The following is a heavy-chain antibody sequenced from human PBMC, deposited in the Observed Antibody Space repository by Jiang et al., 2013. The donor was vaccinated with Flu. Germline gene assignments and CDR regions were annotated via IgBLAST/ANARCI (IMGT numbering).Heavy chain of an antibody. D-gene: IGHD6-19*01. Sequence: YNPSLKSRVTVSVDTSENRFSLNLSSVTPADTAVYYCARGLHSSSSGWPYYFDSWGQGTLVTVSS. J-gene: IGHJ4*02. V-gene: IGHV4-59*09. CDR3: ARGLHSSSSGWPYYFDS.